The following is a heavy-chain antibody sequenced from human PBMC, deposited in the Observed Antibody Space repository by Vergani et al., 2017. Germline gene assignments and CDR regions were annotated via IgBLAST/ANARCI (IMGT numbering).Heavy chain of an antibody. CDR2: IKSKTDGGTT. D-gene: IGHD5-12*01. CDR3: TTSGYTTPYYYYYGMDV. CDR1: GFTFSNAW. Sequence: EVQLVESGGGLVKPGGSLRLSCAASGFTFSNAWMSWVRQAPGKGLEWVGRIKSKTDGGTTDYAAPVKGRFTISRDDSKNTLYLQMNSMKTEDTAVYYCTTSGYTTPYYYYYGMDVWGQGTTVTVSS. V-gene: IGHV3-15*01. J-gene: IGHJ6*02.